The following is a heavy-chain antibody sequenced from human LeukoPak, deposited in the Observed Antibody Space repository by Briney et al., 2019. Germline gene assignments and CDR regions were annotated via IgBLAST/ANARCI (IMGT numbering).Heavy chain of an antibody. J-gene: IGHJ4*02. Sequence: GGSLRLSCVASEFTFSNYAMSWVRQPPGKGLEWVSSISGSGGTTLYAHSVKGRFTISRDNSKNTLYLQMNSLRADDTAVYYCAREGGSWDFDYWGQGTLVTVSS. CDR3: AREGGSWDFDY. CDR1: EFTFSNYA. D-gene: IGHD1-26*01. V-gene: IGHV3-23*01. CDR2: ISGSGGTT.